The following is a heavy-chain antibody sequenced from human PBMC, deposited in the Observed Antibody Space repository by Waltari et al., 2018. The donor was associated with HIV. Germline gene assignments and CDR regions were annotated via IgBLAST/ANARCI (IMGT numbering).Heavy chain of an antibody. V-gene: IGHV4-4*07. Sequence: QVQLQESGPGLVKPSETLSLTCTVSGGSISSYYWSWIRQPAGKGLEWIGRIYTSGSTNYHPSRKSRVTMSVDTSKNQFSLKLSSVTAADTAVYYCARGYYYDSSGYYYVYYFDYWGQGTLVTVSS. CDR3: ARGYYYDSSGYYYVYYFDY. CDR1: GGSISSYY. CDR2: IYTSGST. J-gene: IGHJ4*02. D-gene: IGHD3-22*01.